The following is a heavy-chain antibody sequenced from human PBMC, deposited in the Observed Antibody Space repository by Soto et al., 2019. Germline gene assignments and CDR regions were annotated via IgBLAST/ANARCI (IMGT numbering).Heavy chain of an antibody. J-gene: IGHJ4*02. Sequence: ASVKVSCKASGYSFSIFGISCVLQSPGQGLEWVGCVSVPSGDTGSAQNFQGRVTVTTDTSTSTAYLEVGSLRSDDTAVYYCARTCRSGGSCYLEYWGEGTLVTVSS. CDR2: VSVPSGDT. D-gene: IGHD2-15*01. V-gene: IGHV1-18*01. CDR1: GYSFSIFG. CDR3: ARTCRSGGSCYLEY.